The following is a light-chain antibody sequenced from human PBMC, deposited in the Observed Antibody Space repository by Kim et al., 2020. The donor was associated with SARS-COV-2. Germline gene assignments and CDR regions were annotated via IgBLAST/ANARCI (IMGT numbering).Light chain of an antibody. Sequence: GQSCTISCTGTSSDVGAYNLVSWYQQHPGKAPKFMIHDVSQRPSGVSNRFSGSKSGNTASLTISGLQAEDEADYYCTSYTRSDTWVFGGGTKVTVL. J-gene: IGLJ3*02. CDR3: TSYTRSDTWV. V-gene: IGLV2-14*03. CDR1: SSDVGAYNL. CDR2: DVS.